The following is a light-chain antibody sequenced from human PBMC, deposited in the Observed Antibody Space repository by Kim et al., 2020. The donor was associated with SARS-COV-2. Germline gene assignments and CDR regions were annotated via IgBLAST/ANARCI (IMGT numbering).Light chain of an antibody. Sequence: SYELTQPPSVSVSPGQTASITCSGDKLGDKYACWYQQKPGQSPVLVIYHDSKRPSGIPERFSGSNSGNTATLTISGPQAMDEADCYCQAWDSSTVVFGGG. V-gene: IGLV3-1*01. CDR3: QAWDSSTVV. CDR2: HDS. CDR1: KLGDKY. J-gene: IGLJ2*01.